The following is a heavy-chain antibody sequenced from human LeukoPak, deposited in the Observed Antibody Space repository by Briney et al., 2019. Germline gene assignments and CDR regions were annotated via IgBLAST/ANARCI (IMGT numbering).Heavy chain of an antibody. CDR1: GLTFRNYA. CDR2: ISGDGTVT. V-gene: IGHV3-23*01. J-gene: IGHJ4*02. Sequence: PGGSLRLSCAASGLTFRNYAMTWVRQAPGKGLDWVSTISGDGTVTFYADSVRGRYTISRDNSKNTLYLQMSSLRAGDTAVYYCAKGGHYSFFDYWGQGTLVTVSS. CDR3: AKGGHYSFFDY. D-gene: IGHD3-10*01.